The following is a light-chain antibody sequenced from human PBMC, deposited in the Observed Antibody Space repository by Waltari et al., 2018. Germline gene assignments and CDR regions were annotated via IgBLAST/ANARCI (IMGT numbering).Light chain of an antibody. J-gene: IGKJ1*01. CDR1: QSVSKY. CDR3: QKYVSLPAT. Sequence: EIVLTQSPGTLSLSPGERATLSCRASQSVSKYLAWYQQKPGQAPRLLIYYASTRATGIPDSVSVSGSGTDFSLTISRLEPEDFAVYYCQKYVSLPATFGQGTKVEIK. V-gene: IGKV3-20*01. CDR2: YAS.